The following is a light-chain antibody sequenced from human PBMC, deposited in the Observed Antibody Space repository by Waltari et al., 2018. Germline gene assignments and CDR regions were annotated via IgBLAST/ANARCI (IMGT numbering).Light chain of an antibody. CDR1: NIGSYS. J-gene: IGLJ1*01. V-gene: IGLV3-21*04. Sequence: ALTQPPSVSVAPGTTARITCGGDNIGSYSVHWYQQKPGQAPVLVIFYDSDRPSGIPERFSGSNSGNTATLTISSVEAGDEAKYYCHVWHPDMDPGVFGPGTEVSV. CDR2: YDS. CDR3: HVWHPDMDPGV.